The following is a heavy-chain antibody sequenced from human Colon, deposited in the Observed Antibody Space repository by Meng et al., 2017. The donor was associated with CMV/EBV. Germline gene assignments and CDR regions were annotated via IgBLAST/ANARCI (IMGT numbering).Heavy chain of an antibody. J-gene: IGHJ4*02. CDR2: VSWNGESR. CDR1: GFSFDDYA. D-gene: IGHD1-26*01. V-gene: IGHV3-9*01. CDR3: VSYDWELPFDR. Sequence: SLKISCTASGFSFDDYAMHWVRQAPGKGLEWVSGVSWNGESRGYADSVKGRFTMSRDNAKNSLYLLMDGLRAEDTAVYYCVSYDWELPFDRWGQGTLVTVSS.